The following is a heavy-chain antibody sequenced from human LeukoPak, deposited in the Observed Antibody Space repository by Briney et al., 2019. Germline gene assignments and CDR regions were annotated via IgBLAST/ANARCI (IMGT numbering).Heavy chain of an antibody. V-gene: IGHV1-8*03. CDR3: ARGGSPLGYCSSTSCYEGDNRFDP. CDR2: MNPNSGNT. J-gene: IGHJ5*02. D-gene: IGHD2-2*01. Sequence: ASVKVSCKASGYTFTSYDINWVRQATGQGLEWMGWMNPNSGNTGYAQKFQGRVTITRNTSISTAYIELSSLRSEDTAVYYCARGGSPLGYCSSTSCYEGDNRFDPWGQGTLVTVSS. CDR1: GYTFTSYD.